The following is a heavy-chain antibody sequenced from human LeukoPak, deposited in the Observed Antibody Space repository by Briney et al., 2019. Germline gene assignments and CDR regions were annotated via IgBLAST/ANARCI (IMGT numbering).Heavy chain of an antibody. CDR2: IYYSGST. D-gene: IGHD3-10*01. Sequence: PSQTLSLTCTVSGGSISSGGYYWSWIRQPPGKALEWIGYIYYSGSTSYNPSLKSRVTISIDRSNNQFSLKLSSVTAADTAVYYCARGFTMVRGVTQDYYGMDVWGQGTTVTVSS. V-gene: IGHV4-30-2*01. CDR3: ARGFTMVRGVTQDYYGMDV. CDR1: GGSISSGGYY. J-gene: IGHJ6*02.